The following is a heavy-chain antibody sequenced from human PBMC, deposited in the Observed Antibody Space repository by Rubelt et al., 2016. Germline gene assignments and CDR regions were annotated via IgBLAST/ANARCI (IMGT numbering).Heavy chain of an antibody. V-gene: IGHV3-48*02. CDR1: GFTFSSYS. Sequence: QLGMRGGGLVQPGGSLRLSCAASGFTFSSYSMNWVRQAPGKGLEWISSINYKGSTISYADSVKGRFTISRDNAKNSLYLQMNSLRDEDTAVYYCARVITSSGWYEDYWGQGTLVTVSS. CDR3: ARVITSSGWYEDY. CDR2: INYKGSTI. D-gene: IGHD6-19*01. J-gene: IGHJ4*02.